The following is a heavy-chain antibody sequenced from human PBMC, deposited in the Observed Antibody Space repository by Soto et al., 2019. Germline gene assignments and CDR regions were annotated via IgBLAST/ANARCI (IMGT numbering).Heavy chain of an antibody. D-gene: IGHD6-13*01. V-gene: IGHV1-69*13. Sequence: SVKVSCKASGGTFSSYAMSWVRQAPGQGLEWMGGIIPIFGTANYAQKLPGRVTITADESTSTASMALRSLRSEDTAVYYCARIAAAADYWGQGTLVTVFS. CDR2: IIPIFGTA. J-gene: IGHJ4*02. CDR3: ARIAAAADY. CDR1: GGTFSSYA.